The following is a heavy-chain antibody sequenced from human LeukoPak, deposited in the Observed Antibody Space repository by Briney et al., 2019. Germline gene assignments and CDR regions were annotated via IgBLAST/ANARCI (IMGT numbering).Heavy chain of an antibody. CDR1: GFTFSSYT. Sequence: GGSLRLSCAVSGFTFSSYTINWVRQAPGKGLEWVSSISSSSSYIYYADSVKGRFTISRDNAKNSLSLQMNSLRAEDTAVYYCARQTGSGLFILPGGQGTLVTVSS. CDR2: ISSSSSYI. V-gene: IGHV3-21*01. J-gene: IGHJ4*02. D-gene: IGHD3/OR15-3a*01. CDR3: ARQTGSGLFILP.